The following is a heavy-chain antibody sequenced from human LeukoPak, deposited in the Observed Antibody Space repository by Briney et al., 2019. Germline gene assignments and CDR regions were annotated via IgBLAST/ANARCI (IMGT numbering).Heavy chain of an antibody. CDR3: ARSGYDILTGYYKLTWFDP. D-gene: IGHD3-9*01. J-gene: IGHJ5*02. Sequence: SVKVSCKASGYTFTGYYMHWVRQAPGQGLEWMGGIIPIFGTANYAQKFQGRVTITADESTSTAYMELSSLRSEDTAVYYCARSGYDILTGYYKLTWFDPWGQGTLVTVSS. CDR1: GYTFTGYY. V-gene: IGHV1-69*13. CDR2: IIPIFGTA.